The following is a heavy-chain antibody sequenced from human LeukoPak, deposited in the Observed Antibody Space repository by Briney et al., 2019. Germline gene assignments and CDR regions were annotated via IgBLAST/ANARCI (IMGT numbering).Heavy chain of an antibody. CDR3: VREMSDYGDTAYFDC. J-gene: IGHJ4*02. CDR1: GFIFHTYA. V-gene: IGHV3-23*01. CDR2: VSGSGMTT. D-gene: IGHD4-17*01. Sequence: PGGSLRLSCAASGFIFHTYAMSWVRQAPGKGLEWVSVVSGSGMTTYHADSVKGRFTISRDNSKNTLYLQMNSLRAEDTAVYYCVREMSDYGDTAYFDCWGQGTLVTVS.